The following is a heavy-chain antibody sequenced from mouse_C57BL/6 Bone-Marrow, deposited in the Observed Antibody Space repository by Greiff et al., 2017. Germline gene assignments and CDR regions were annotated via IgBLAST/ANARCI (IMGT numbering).Heavy chain of an antibody. CDR3: ARCGYYEGWFAY. D-gene: IGHD2-3*01. Sequence: EVQLQQSGPELVKPGASVKIPCKASGYTFTDYNMDWVKQSHGKSLEWIGDINPNNGGTNYKQKFKGQVTLSVDNASSTAYMELRSLTSEDTAVYYCARCGYYEGWFAYWGQGTLVTVSA. CDR2: INPNNGGT. J-gene: IGHJ3*01. CDR1: GYTFTDYN. V-gene: IGHV1-18*01.